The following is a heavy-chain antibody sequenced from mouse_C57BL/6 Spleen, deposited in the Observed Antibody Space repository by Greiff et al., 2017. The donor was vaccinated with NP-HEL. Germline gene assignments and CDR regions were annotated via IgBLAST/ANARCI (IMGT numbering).Heavy chain of an antibody. CDR1: GYAFTNYL. Sequence: VKVVESGAELVRPGTSVKVSCKASGYAFTNYLIEWVKQRPGQGLEWIGVINPGSGGTNYNEKFKGKATLTADKSSSTAYMQLSSLTSEDSAVYFCARRGYDGGYYAMDYWGQGTSVTVSS. D-gene: IGHD2-2*01. J-gene: IGHJ4*01. CDR2: INPGSGGT. V-gene: IGHV1-54*01. CDR3: ARRGYDGGYYAMDY.